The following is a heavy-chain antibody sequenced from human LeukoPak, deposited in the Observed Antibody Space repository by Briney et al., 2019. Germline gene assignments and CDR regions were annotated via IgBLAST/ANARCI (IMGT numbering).Heavy chain of an antibody. D-gene: IGHD3-3*01. CDR3: ARVDFWSDYFFDF. CDR1: GGSISSGDYY. CDR2: IYYSGST. J-gene: IGHJ4*02. Sequence: SETLSLTCTVSGGSISSGDYYWSWIRQPPGKGLEWIGYIYYSGSTYYNPSLKSRVTISVDTSKNQFSLKLSSVTAADTAVYYCARVDFWSDYFFDFWGQGTLVTVSS. V-gene: IGHV4-30-4*08.